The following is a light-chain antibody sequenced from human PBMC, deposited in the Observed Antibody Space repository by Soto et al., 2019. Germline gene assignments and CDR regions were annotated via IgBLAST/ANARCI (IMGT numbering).Light chain of an antibody. CDR3: QQYNNWPPVT. CDR2: DAS. J-gene: IGKJ3*01. CDR1: RGISSG. Sequence: IVMSQSPATLSLSPGARATLSCRASRGISSGLAWYQQKPGQAPRLLIYDASNRATGIPARFSGSGSGTEFSLTISSLQSEDFAVYYCQQYNNWPPVTFGPGTKVDIK. V-gene: IGKV3D-15*01.